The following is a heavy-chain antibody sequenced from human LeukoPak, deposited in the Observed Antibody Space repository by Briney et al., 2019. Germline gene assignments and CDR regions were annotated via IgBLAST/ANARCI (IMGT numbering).Heavy chain of an antibody. Sequence: AGSLTLSWAAAALTFSSYSINWVRHPARKGRGWVASISSISSYILYADSVKGRFSLSRDNAKNSLYLQMNRLRAEDTAVYYCARDEESSYANFDYWGQGNLVTVSS. CDR3: ARDEESSYANFDY. D-gene: IGHD2-2*01. J-gene: IGHJ4*02. CDR1: ALTFSSYS. V-gene: IGHV3-21*01. CDR2: ISSISSYI.